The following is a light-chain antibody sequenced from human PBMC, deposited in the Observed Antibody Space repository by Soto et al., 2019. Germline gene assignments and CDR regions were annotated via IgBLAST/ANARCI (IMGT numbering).Light chain of an antibody. J-gene: IGKJ2*02. CDR1: QSVSSSY. CDR3: QQYPSWT. Sequence: EIVLTQSPGTLSLSPGERATLSCRASQSVSSSYLAWYQQKPGQAPRLLIYGASSRATGIPDRFSGSGSGTDFTLTISRLEPEDIAVYYCQQYPSWTFGQGTKLEIK. V-gene: IGKV3-20*01. CDR2: GAS.